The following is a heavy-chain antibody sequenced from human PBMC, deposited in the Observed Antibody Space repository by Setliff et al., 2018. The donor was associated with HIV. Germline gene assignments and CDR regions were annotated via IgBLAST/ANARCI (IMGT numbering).Heavy chain of an antibody. Sequence: LRLSCAVSGFTFISYGMYWVRQAPGKGLEWVAFIRYDGSYRYYVDSVKGRFTISRDNSKNTMFLQMNSLRVEDTAIYYCARATAAWDDAFDIWGQGTMVTVSS. CDR1: GFTFISYG. CDR3: ARATAAWDDAFDI. J-gene: IGHJ3*02. V-gene: IGHV3-30*02. CDR2: IRYDGSYR. D-gene: IGHD6-13*01.